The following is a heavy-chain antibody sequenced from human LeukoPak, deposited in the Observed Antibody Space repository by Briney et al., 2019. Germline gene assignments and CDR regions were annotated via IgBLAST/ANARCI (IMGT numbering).Heavy chain of an antibody. CDR2: MNPNSGNT. CDR3: ARGTGGVGRGIAVAGPRDAFDI. CDR1: GYTFTSYD. V-gene: IGHV1-8*01. D-gene: IGHD6-19*01. Sequence: GASVKVSCKASGYTFTSYDINWVRQATGQGLEWMGWMNPNSGNTGYAQKFQGRVTMTRNTSISTAYMELSSLRSEDTAVYYCARGTGGVGRGIAVAGPRDAFDIWGQGTMATVSS. J-gene: IGHJ3*02.